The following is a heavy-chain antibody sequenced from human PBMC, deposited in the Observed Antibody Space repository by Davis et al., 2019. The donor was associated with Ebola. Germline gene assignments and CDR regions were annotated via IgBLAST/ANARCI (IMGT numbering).Heavy chain of an antibody. J-gene: IGHJ3*02. CDR1: GGSFSGYY. D-gene: IGHD3-9*01. Sequence: PSETLSLTCAVYGGSFSGYYWSWIRQPPGKGLEWIGEINHSGSTNYNPSLKSRVTISVDTSKNQFSLKLSSVTAADTAVYYCARRDTIRYRPWGLDIWGQGTMVTVSS. V-gene: IGHV4-34*01. CDR3: ARRDTIRYRPWGLDI. CDR2: INHSGST.